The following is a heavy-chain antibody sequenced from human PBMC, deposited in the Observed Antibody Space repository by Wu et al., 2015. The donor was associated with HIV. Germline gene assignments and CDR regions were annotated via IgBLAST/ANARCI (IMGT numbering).Heavy chain of an antibody. J-gene: IGHJ3*01. CDR1: GGTFSSYA. V-gene: IGHV1-18*01. CDR2: ISAFNGNT. D-gene: IGHD4-17*01. Sequence: QVQLVQSGAEVKKPGSSVKVSCKASGGTFSSYAISWVRQAPGQGLEWMGWISAFNGNTNSAQRLQGRVTLSTDTSATTAYMELRSLRPDDTAIYYCARGYYADYEGDAFDFWGQGTLVIVSS. CDR3: ARGYYADYEGDAFDF.